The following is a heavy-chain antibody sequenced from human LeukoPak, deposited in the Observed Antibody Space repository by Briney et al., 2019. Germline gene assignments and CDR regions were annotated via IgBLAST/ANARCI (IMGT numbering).Heavy chain of an antibody. D-gene: IGHD5-18*01. CDR1: GYSISSGYY. Sequence: SETLSLTCTVSGYSISSGYYWGWIRQPPGKGLEWIGSIYHSGSTYYNPSLKSRVTISVDTSKNQFSLKLSSVTAADTAVYYCARVVDTAMGSLRYYYGMDVWGQGTTVTVSS. CDR2: IYHSGST. J-gene: IGHJ6*02. CDR3: ARVVDTAMGSLRYYYGMDV. V-gene: IGHV4-38-2*02.